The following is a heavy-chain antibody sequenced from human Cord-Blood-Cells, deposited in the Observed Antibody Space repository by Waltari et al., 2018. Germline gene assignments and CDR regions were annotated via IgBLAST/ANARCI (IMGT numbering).Heavy chain of an antibody. D-gene: IGHD7-27*01. V-gene: IGHV1-46*01. J-gene: IGHJ3*02. CDR3: AREGNWGAFDI. Sequence: QVQLVQSGAEVKKPGASVKVSCKASGYTFTSYYMHWVRQAPGQGLEWMGIINPSGGSTSYAPKFQGRVTMTRDTSTSTVYMELSSLRSEDTAVYYCAREGNWGAFDIWGQGTMVTVSS. CDR1: GYTFTSYY. CDR2: INPSGGST.